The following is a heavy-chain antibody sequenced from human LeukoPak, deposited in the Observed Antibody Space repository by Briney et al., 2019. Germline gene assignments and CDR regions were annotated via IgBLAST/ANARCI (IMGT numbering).Heavy chain of an antibody. J-gene: IGHJ5*02. CDR3: ARGDLAGYDSSGYRFYNRFDH. Sequence: ASVTVSCTASGYTFIDCYMHWMRQAPGQGMEWMGWINPNSGGTNYQGRVTMTRETSISTAYMELSRLTSDDTAVYYCARGDLAGYDSSGYRFYNRFDHWGQGTLVTVSS. CDR1: GYTFIDCY. D-gene: IGHD3-22*01. CDR2: INPNSGGT. V-gene: IGHV1-2*02.